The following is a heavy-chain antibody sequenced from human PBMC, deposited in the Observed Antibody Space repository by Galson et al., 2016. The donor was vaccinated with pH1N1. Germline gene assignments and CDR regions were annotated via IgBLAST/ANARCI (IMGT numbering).Heavy chain of an antibody. V-gene: IGHV5-51*03. Sequence: AEVKKPGESLKISCKGSGYSFTSYWIGWVRQMPGKGLEWMGIIYPGDSDTRYSPSFQGQVTISADKSTSTAYLQWSSLKASDTAIYYCARYAVTYYYDSSGYPDWYFDLWGRGTLVTVSS. CDR1: GYSFTSYW. J-gene: IGHJ2*01. D-gene: IGHD3-22*01. CDR2: IYPGDSDT. CDR3: ARYAVTYYYDSSGYPDWYFDL.